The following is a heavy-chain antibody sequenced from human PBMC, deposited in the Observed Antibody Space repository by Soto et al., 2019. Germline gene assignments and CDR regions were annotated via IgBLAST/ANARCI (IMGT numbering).Heavy chain of an antibody. CDR1: GGTFSSYA. CDR2: IIPIFGTA. J-gene: IGHJ6*02. D-gene: IGHD3-10*01. CDR3: ARDYKMVRGVPLPYGMDV. V-gene: IGHV1-69*06. Sequence: ASVKVSCKASGGTFSSYAISWVRQAPGQGLEWMGGIIPIFGTANYAQKFQGRVTITADKSTSTAYMELSSLRSEDTAVYYCARDYKMVRGVPLPYGMDVWGQGTTVTV.